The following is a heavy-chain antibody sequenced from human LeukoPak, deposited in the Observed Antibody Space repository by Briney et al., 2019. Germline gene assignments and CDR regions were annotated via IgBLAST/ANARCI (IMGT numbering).Heavy chain of an antibody. Sequence: PSETLSLTCTVSGGSISSYYWSWVRQPAGKGLEWIGRIYGTVSTRYNPSLQYNPSLKSRVSISKDTSRNQFSLNLNSVTAADTGIYYCARDRQEGGMRVSSFEFWGQGTPVTVSS. CDR2: IYGTVSTRYNPSL. CDR1: GGSISSYY. J-gene: IGHJ4*02. CDR3: ARDRQEGGMRVSSFEF. V-gene: IGHV4-4*07. D-gene: IGHD1-26*01.